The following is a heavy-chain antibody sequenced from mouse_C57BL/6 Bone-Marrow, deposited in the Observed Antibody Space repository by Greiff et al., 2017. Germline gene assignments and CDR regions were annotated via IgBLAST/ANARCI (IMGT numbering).Heavy chain of an antibody. CDR3: ARSPYGSSPYWYFDV. J-gene: IGHJ1*03. V-gene: IGHV14-2*01. CDR2: IDPEDGET. Sequence: VQLQQSGAELVKPGASVKLSCTASGFNIKDYYMHWVKQRTEQGLEWIGRIDPEDGETKYAPKFQGKATIPADTSSNTAYLQLSSLTSEDTAVYYGARSPYGSSPYWYFDVWGTGTTVTVSS. D-gene: IGHD1-1*01. CDR1: GFNIKDYY.